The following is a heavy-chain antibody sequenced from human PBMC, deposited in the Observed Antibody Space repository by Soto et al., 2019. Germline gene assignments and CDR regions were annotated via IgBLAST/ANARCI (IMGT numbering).Heavy chain of an antibody. J-gene: IGHJ3*01. CDR2: IIPMLTVT. D-gene: IGHD2-2*01. V-gene: IGHV1-69*02. CDR1: GGTFSTYT. CDR3: SIGSWSAETFDV. Sequence: QVHLEQSGAEVKKPGSSVKVSCKAAGGTFSTYTLIWVRQAPGQGLEWMGRIIPMLTVTNSAQKLQGRVTLTADKSTSTAFMELTSLTSDDRAVYYCSIGSWSAETFDVWGQGTMVTVSS.